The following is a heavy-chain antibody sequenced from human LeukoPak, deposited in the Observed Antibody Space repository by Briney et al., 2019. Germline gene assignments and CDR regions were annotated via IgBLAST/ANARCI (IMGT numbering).Heavy chain of an antibody. V-gene: IGHV3-43D*03. J-gene: IGHJ4*02. D-gene: IGHD5-18*01. CDR3: ARESLRRGGYSYGDKSFDY. Sequence: GGSLRLSCAASGFTFDDYAMHWVRQAPGKGLEWVSLITWDGGSTYYADSVKGRFTISRDNAKNSLYLQMNSLRAEDTAVYYCARESLRRGGYSYGDKSFDYWGQGTLVTVSS. CDR1: GFTFDDYA. CDR2: ITWDGGST.